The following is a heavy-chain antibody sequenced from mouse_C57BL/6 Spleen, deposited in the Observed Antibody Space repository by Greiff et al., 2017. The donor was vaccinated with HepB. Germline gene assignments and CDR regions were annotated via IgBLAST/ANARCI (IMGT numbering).Heavy chain of an antibody. CDR3: AREAGLHAMDY. CDR2: IYPGGGYT. D-gene: IGHD6-1*01. J-gene: IGHJ4*01. V-gene: IGHV1-63*01. Sequence: QVQLQQSGAELVRPGTSVKMSCKASGYTFTNYWIGWAKQRPGHGLEWIGDIYPGGGYTNYNEKFKGKATLTADKSSSTAYMQFSSLTSEDSAIYYWAREAGLHAMDYWGQGTSVTVSS. CDR1: GYTFTNYW.